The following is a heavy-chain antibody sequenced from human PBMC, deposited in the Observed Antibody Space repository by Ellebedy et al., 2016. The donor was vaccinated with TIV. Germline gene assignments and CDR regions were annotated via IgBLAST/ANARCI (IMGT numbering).Heavy chain of an antibody. CDR3: TTDTWEFPY. CDR2: IKSITDGGST. J-gene: IGHJ4*02. Sequence: GGSLRLSXAASGFSFFNAWMTWVRQAPGKGLEWVGRIKSITDGGSTDYAAPVIGRFIISRDDSKDTLYLHMNSLKAEDTAFYYCTTDTWEFPYWGRGTLVTVSS. CDR1: GFSFFNAW. V-gene: IGHV3-15*01. D-gene: IGHD3-10*01.